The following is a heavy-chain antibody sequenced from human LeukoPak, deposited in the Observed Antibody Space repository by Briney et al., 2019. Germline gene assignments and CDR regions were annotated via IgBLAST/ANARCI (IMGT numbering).Heavy chain of an antibody. D-gene: IGHD1-26*01. V-gene: IGHV5-51*01. CDR1: GYSFTSYW. Sequence: GESLKISCKGSGYSFTSYWIGWVRQMPGKGLEWMGIICPGDSDTRYSPSFQGQVTISADKSISTAYLQWSSLEASDTAMYYCARRRDLYSGSYYPFDYWGQGTLVTVSS. CDR2: ICPGDSDT. CDR3: ARRRDLYSGSYYPFDY. J-gene: IGHJ4*02.